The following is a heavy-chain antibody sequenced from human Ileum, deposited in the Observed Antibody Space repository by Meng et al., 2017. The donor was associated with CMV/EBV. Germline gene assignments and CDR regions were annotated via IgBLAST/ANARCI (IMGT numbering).Heavy chain of an antibody. V-gene: IGHV4-30-4*08. Sequence: LQQSGPGLWKPPQTLSPTCTVSGGSIRSGDYYWSWIRQPPGKGLEWIGYIYYSGSTYYNPSLKSRVTISVDTSKNQFSMRLTSVTAADTAVYYCARGPGGFGDFNFDYWGQGTLVTVSS. D-gene: IGHD3-16*01. CDR2: IYYSGST. J-gene: IGHJ4*02. CDR3: ARGPGGFGDFNFDY. CDR1: GGSIRSGDYY.